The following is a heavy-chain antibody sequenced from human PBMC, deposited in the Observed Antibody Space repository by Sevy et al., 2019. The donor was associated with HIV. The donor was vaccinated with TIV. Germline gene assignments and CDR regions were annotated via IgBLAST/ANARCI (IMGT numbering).Heavy chain of an antibody. Sequence: GGSLRLSCAASGFTFSSYAMHWVRQAPGKGLEWVAVISYDGSNKYYADSVKGRFTISRDNSKNTLYLQMDSLRAEDTAVYYCARVAPYNWGQGTLVTVSS. CDR3: ARVAPYN. CDR2: ISYDGSNK. V-gene: IGHV3-30-3*01. CDR1: GFTFSSYA. J-gene: IGHJ4*02.